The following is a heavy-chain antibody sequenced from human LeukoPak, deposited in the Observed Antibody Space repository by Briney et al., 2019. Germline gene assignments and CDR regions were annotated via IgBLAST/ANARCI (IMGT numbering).Heavy chain of an antibody. J-gene: IGHJ6*03. Sequence: SETLSLTCTVSGGSISSSSYYWGWIRQPPGKGLEWIGSIYYSGSTYYNPSLKSRVTISVDTSKNQFSLKLSSVTAADTAVYYCARVTAMAYYYMDVWGKGTTVTVSS. CDR2: IYYSGST. CDR3: ARVTAMAYYYMDV. V-gene: IGHV4-39*07. D-gene: IGHD5-18*01. CDR1: GGSISSSSYY.